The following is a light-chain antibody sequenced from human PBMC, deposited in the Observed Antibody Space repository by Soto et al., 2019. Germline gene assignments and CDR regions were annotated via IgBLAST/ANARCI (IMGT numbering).Light chain of an antibody. V-gene: IGKV1-5*01. Sequence: DIQVTQSPPSLSASVGDTITITCRATQYIGNYLNWYQVKPGQAPKLLIFDASRLESGVQSRFSGSASGTEFTLTIRSLQPDDFATYYCKQYDNYPLTFGGGTKVDI. CDR3: KQYDNYPLT. J-gene: IGKJ4*01. CDR2: DAS. CDR1: QYIGNY.